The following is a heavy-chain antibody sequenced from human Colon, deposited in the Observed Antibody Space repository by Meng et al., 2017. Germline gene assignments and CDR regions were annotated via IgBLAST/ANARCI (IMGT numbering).Heavy chain of an antibody. CDR3: ARNYGP. CDR1: GGSVSSGDYY. Sequence: QVQLQESVPGLVRPSETLSLTCTVSGGSVSSGDYYWNWIRQPPGKVLAWIGYIYYSGSTKYNHSLKSRVTISLDTPKNQFSLKLTSVTAADTAVYYCARNYGPWGQGTLVTVSS. V-gene: IGHV4-61*08. J-gene: IGHJ5*02. D-gene: IGHD4-17*01. CDR2: IYYSGST.